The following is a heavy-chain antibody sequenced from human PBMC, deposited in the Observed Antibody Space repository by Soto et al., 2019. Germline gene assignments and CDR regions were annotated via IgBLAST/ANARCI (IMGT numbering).Heavy chain of an antibody. CDR3: ARTSLSIAVAGNHY. V-gene: IGHV4-38-2*01. CDR2: IYHSGST. J-gene: IGHJ4*02. Sequence: SETLSLTCAVSGYSISSGYYWGWIRQPPGKGLEWIGSIYHSGSIYHSGSTHYNPSLKSRVTISVDTSKNQFSLRLTSVTAADTAVYYCARTSLSIAVAGNHYWGQGTLVTVSS. D-gene: IGHD6-19*01. CDR1: GYSISSGYY.